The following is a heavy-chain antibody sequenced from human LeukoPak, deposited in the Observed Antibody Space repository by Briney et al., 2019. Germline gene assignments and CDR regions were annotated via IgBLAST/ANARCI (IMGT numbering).Heavy chain of an antibody. CDR1: GFSVSSNY. D-gene: IGHD5-24*01. CDR3: ATEARDGYIDY. V-gene: IGHV3-21*01. J-gene: IGHJ4*02. Sequence: GGSLRLSCAASGFSVSSNYMSWVRQAPGKGLEWVSFISSSSSYIYYADSVKGRFTISRDNAKNSLYLQMNSLRAEDTAVYYCATEARDGYIDYWGQGTLVTVSS. CDR2: ISSSSSYI.